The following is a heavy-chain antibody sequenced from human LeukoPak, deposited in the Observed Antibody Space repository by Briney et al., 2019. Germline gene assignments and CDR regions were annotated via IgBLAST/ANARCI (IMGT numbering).Heavy chain of an antibody. V-gene: IGHV3-30*02. D-gene: IGHD3-3*01. CDR3: VKPGLFGVVVTYFDY. CDR1: GFTFSSYG. J-gene: IGHJ4*02. Sequence: GGSLRLSCAASGFTFSSYGMHWVRQAPGKGLEWVAVIWYDGSNKYYADSVKGRFTISRDNSKNTLYLQMSSLRAEDTAVYFCVKPGLFGVVVTYFDYWGQGTLVTVSS. CDR2: IWYDGSNK.